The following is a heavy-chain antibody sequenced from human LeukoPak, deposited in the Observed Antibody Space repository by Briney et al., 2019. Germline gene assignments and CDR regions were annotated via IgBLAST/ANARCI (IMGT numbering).Heavy chain of an antibody. Sequence: GGSLRLSCAASGFTFTTYAMSWVRQAPGQGLEWISTISDSGDSTYYADSVKGRFTISRDNSKNALYVQMNSLRAEDTAVYYCAKSHSVGYRGYFDYWGQGTLVTVSS. CDR3: AKSHSVGYRGYFDY. CDR2: ISDSGDST. CDR1: GFTFTTYA. J-gene: IGHJ4*02. D-gene: IGHD5-12*01. V-gene: IGHV3-23*01.